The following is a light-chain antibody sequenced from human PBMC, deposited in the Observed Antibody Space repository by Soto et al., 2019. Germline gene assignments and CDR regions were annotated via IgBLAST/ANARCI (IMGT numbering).Light chain of an antibody. J-gene: IGKJ4*01. Sequence: EIVLTQSPATLSLSPGERATLSSRASQSVSSYLAWYQQKPGQAPRLLIYDASSRATGIPDRFSGSGSGTDFTLTISRLEPEDFAVYYCQQYGSSLTFGGGTKVEIK. V-gene: IGKV3-20*01. CDR1: QSVSSY. CDR2: DAS. CDR3: QQYGSSLT.